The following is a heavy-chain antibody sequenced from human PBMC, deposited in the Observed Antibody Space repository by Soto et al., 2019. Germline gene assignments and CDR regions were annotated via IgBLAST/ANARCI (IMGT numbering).Heavy chain of an antibody. CDR2: VSYDGSKQ. CDR3: ARDRVYYYDNSGYYNFDY. D-gene: IGHD3-22*01. V-gene: IGHV3-30-3*01. Sequence: QVQLVESGGGVVQPGRSLRVSCAASGFTFSNYAMHWVRQAPGKGLEWVAVVSYDGSKQVYADSVEGRFTIYRDSSKSTLYLHMDNLRDEDTAVYYCARDRVYYYDNSGYYNFDYWGQGTLVTVSS. CDR1: GFTFSNYA. J-gene: IGHJ4*02.